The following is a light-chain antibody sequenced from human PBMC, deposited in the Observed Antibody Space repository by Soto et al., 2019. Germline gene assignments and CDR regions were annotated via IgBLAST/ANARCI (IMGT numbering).Light chain of an antibody. V-gene: IGKV1-39*01. CDR1: QNINSY. CDR3: QQIYSIPYT. Sequence: DIQMTQSPSSLSAFVGDRVTITCRASQNINSYLNWYQQKPGKAPKFLMFAASNLQSGVPSRFSGSGSGTDFTLTISSLQPEDFATYFCQQIYSIPYTFGQGTKLEIK. CDR2: AAS. J-gene: IGKJ2*01.